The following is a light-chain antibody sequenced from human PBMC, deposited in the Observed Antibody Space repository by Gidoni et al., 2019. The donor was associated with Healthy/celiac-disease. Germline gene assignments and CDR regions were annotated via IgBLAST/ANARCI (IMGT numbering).Light chain of an antibody. V-gene: IGKV3-15*01. CDR1: QSVSSN. CDR3: QQYNNWTPYT. Sequence: EIVFTQPPPTRSLPPGERATLSCRASQSVSSNFAWYQQKPGQAPRLLIYGASTRATGIPARCSGSGSGTEFTLTISSLQSEDFAVYYCQQYNNWTPYTFXXXTKLEIK. J-gene: IGKJ2*01. CDR2: GAS.